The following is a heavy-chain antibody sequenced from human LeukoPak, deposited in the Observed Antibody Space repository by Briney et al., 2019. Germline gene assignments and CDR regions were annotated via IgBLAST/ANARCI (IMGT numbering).Heavy chain of an antibody. Sequence: PGGSLRLSCAVSGFTFSGNWMSWVRQVPGKGLEWVANINRDGSERYYSDSVKGRFTISRDNAQNSLFLQMSSLSVEDTAVYYCARERFDFDFWTNYGGRGAFDVWGQGTLVTVSS. CDR3: ARERFDFDFWTNYGGRGAFDV. CDR2: INRDGSER. CDR1: GFTFSGNW. V-gene: IGHV3-7*01. J-gene: IGHJ3*01. D-gene: IGHD3-3*01.